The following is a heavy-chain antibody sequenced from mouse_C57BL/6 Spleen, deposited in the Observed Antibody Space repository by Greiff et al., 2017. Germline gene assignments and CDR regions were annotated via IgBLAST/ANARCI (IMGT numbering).Heavy chain of an antibody. V-gene: IGHV1-15*01. CDR3: TRRGGYDGYNWFAY. J-gene: IGHJ3*01. CDR2: IDPDTGGT. Sequence: QVQLQQSGAELVRPGASVTLSCKASGYTFTDYEMHWVKQTPVHGLEWIGSIDPDTGGTAYNQTFKGKAILTADKSCSTAYMELRSLTSEDSAVYYCTRRGGYDGYNWFAYWGQGTLVTVSA. D-gene: IGHD2-3*01. CDR1: GYTFTDYE.